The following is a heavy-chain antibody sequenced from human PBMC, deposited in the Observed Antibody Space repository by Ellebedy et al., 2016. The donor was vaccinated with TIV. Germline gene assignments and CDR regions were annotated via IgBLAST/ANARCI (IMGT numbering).Heavy chain of an antibody. D-gene: IGHD2-15*01. Sequence: PGGSLRLSCAASGFTFSNYVMSWVRQAPGTGLEWVSSISGGVGNTYYADSVKGRFTISRDNSKNTLYLQMNSLRAEDTAVYYCAKGCGGSCYWEAYWGQGTLVTVSS. V-gene: IGHV3-23*01. CDR3: AKGCGGSCYWEAY. J-gene: IGHJ4*02. CDR2: ISGGVGNT. CDR1: GFTFSNYV.